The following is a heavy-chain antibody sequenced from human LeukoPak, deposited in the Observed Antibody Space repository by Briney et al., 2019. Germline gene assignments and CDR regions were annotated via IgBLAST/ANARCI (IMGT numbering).Heavy chain of an antibody. CDR3: ARAISDYDASDI. D-gene: IGHD4-17*01. J-gene: IGHJ3*02. V-gene: IGHV3-21*01. CDR2: ISSSSNFI. CDR1: GFTFSSYS. Sequence: GGSLRLSCAASGFTFSSYSMNWVRQAPGKGLEWVSSISSSSNFIYYADSVKGRFTISRDNAKNSLYLQMNSLRAENTAVYYCARAISDYDASDIWGQGTMVTVSS.